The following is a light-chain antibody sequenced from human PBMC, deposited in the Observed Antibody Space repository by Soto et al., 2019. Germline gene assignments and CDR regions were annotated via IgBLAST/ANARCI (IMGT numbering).Light chain of an antibody. J-gene: IGLJ2*01. CDR3: QSYDSSLSGYVV. CDR2: GNS. V-gene: IGLV1-40*01. Sequence: QAVVTQPPSVSGAPGQRVTISCTVSSSNIGAGYDVHWYQQLPGTAPKLLIYGNSNRPSGVPDRFSGSKSGTSASLAITGLQAEDEADYYCQSYDSSLSGYVVFGGGTKVTVL. CDR1: SSNIGAGYD.